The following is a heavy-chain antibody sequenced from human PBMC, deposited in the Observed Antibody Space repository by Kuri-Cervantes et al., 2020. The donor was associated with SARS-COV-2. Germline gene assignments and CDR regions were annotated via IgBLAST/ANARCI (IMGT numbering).Heavy chain of an antibody. J-gene: IGHJ6*03. CDR1: GFTFSSYW. V-gene: IGHV3-7*01. CDR2: IKQDGSER. D-gene: IGHD2-2*01. CDR3: ARNPSYQLLGWYYYYMDV. Sequence: GGSLRLSCAASGFTFSSYWMSWVRQAPGKGLEWVTNIKQDGSERYYVDSVKGRFTISRDNAKNSLYLQMNSLRAEDTAVYYCARNPSYQLLGWYYYYMDVWGKGTTVTVSS.